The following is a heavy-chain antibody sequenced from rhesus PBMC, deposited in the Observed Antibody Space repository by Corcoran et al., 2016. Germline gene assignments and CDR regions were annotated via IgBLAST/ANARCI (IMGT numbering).Heavy chain of an antibody. CDR3: AKHLANGGSKASWYFDI. CDR1: GGSISSNY. Sequence: QVQLQQWGEGLVKPSETLSLTCAVYGGSISSNYWSWIRQPPGKGLEWIGRIRSGGSPNTNPSLKRRVTISIDTSKNQFSLKLSSWTAADTAVYYCAKHLANGGSKASWYFDIWGPGTPITISS. J-gene: IGHJ2*01. D-gene: IGHD7-45*01. V-gene: IGHV4-160*01. CDR2: IRSGGSP.